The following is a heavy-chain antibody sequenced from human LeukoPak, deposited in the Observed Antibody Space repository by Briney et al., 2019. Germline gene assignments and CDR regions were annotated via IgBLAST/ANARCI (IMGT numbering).Heavy chain of an antibody. CDR2: IYYRSKLYS. CDR3: ARDRDLGGYFQETPHWYFDH. V-gene: IGHV6-1*01. J-gene: IGHJ2*01. Sequence: SQTLSLTCVVSGGSVFTNSAVWDWFRQSPSVGLELLGRIYYRSKLYSDYAVSVKSRVSINPDTSNNQLSLQLKSVTREDTAVYFCARDRDLGGYFQETPHWYFDHWGHGILVTVYS. D-gene: IGHD3-22*01. CDR1: GGSVFTNSAV.